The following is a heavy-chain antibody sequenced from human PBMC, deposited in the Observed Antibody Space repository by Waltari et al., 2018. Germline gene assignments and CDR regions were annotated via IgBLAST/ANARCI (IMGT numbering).Heavy chain of an antibody. Sequence: EVQLVESGGGLVQPGRSLRLSCAASGFTFDDYAMHWVRQAPGKGLEWVSGISWNSGSIGYADSVKGRFTISRDNSKNTLYLQMNSLRAEDTAVYYCAKDQTGGYFDYWGQGTLVTVSS. J-gene: IGHJ4*02. CDR1: GFTFDDYA. CDR2: ISWNSGSI. V-gene: IGHV3-9*01. CDR3: AKDQTGGYFDY.